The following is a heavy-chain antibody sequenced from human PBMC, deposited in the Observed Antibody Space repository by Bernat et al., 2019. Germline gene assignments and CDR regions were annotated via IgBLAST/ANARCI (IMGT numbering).Heavy chain of an antibody. D-gene: IGHD2-2*01. J-gene: IGHJ5*02. V-gene: IGHV3-30*01. CDR2: ISYDGSNK. Sequence: QVQLVESGGGVVQPGRSLRLSCAASGFTFSSYAMHWVRQAPGKGLEWVAVISYDGSNKYYADSVKGRFTISRDNSKNTLYLQMNSLRAEDTAVYYCARGLGPAARFMIEPWGQGTLVTVSS. CDR1: GFTFSSYA. CDR3: ARGLGPAARFMIEP.